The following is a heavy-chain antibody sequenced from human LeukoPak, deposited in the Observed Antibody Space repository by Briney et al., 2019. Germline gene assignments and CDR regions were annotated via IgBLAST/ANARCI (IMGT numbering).Heavy chain of an antibody. V-gene: IGHV3-30*03. J-gene: IGHJ4*02. CDR3: ARAAVNDYGDYLDY. Sequence: GGSLRLSCAASGFTFSSYGMHWVRQAPGKGLEWVAVISYDGSNKYYADSVKGRFTISRDNSKNTLYLQMNSLRAEDTAVYYCARAAVNDYGDYLDYWGQGTLVTVSS. CDR2: ISYDGSNK. CDR1: GFTFSSYG. D-gene: IGHD4-17*01.